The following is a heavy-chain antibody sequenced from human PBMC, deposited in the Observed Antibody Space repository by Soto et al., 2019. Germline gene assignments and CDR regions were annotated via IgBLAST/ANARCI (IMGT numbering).Heavy chain of an antibody. CDR3: TTANYCGSEYYYYGMDV. J-gene: IGHJ6*02. D-gene: IGHD3-10*01. CDR1: GFTFGGYA. CDR2: IRSKAYGGTT. V-gene: IGHV3-49*03. Sequence: PGGSLRLSCTASGFTFGGYAMSWFRQAPGKGLEWVGFIRSKAYGGTTEYAASVKGRFTISRDDSKSIAYLQMNSLKTEDTAVYYCTTANYCGSEYYYYGMDVWGQGTTVTVSS.